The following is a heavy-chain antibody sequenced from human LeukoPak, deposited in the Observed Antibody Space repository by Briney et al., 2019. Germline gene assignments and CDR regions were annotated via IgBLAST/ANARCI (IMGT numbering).Heavy chain of an antibody. V-gene: IGHV3-64D*09. J-gene: IGHJ4*02. CDR3: VKRTGLYFDY. D-gene: IGHD7-27*01. CDR1: GFTFSSYA. CDR2: ISSNGGNT. Sequence: GGSLRLSCSASGFTFSSYAIHWVRQAPGKGLEYVSGISSNGGNTYNANSLKGKITISRDNSKNTVDLQMSSLRTEDTAVYFCVKRTGLYFDYWGQGTLVTVSS.